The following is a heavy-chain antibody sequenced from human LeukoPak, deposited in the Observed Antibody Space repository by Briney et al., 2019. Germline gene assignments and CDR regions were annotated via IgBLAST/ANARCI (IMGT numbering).Heavy chain of an antibody. J-gene: IGHJ3*02. CDR2: IYYSGST. V-gene: IGHV4-30-4*08. D-gene: IGHD3-9*01. CDR1: GGSISSGDYY. CDR3: ARENRLGYYHSLTGSADGFDI. Sequence: SETLSLTCTVSGGSISSGDYYWSWIRPPPGKGLEWIGYIYYSGSTYYNPSLKSRVTISVDTSKNQFSLKLSSVTAADTAVYYCARENRLGYYHSLTGSADGFDIWGQGTLVSVSS.